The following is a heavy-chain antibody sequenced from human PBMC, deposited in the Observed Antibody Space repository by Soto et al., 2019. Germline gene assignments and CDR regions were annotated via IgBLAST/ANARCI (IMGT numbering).Heavy chain of an antibody. CDR3: TAKIAAAYYYYGMDV. V-gene: IGHV3-23*01. J-gene: IGHJ6*02. D-gene: IGHD6-13*01. CDR2: ISGSGDST. CDR1: RFTFSSYA. Sequence: GGSLRLSCAASRFTFSSYAMTWVRQAPGKGLEWVSAISGSGDSTDYAAPVKGRFTISRDDSKNTLYLQMNSLKTEDTAVYYCTAKIAAAYYYYGMDVWGQGTTVTVSS.